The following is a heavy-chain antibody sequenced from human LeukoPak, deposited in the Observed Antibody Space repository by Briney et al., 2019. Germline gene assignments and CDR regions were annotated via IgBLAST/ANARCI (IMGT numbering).Heavy chain of an antibody. V-gene: IGHV4-61*01. D-gene: IGHD5-24*01. CDR2: IYYSGST. J-gene: IGHJ4*02. CDR3: ARGREVATIGYFDY. Sequence: SETLSLTCTVSGGSVSSGSYYWSWIRQPPGRGLEWIGYIYYSGSTNYNPSLKSRVTISVDTSKNQFSLKLSSVTAADTAVYYCARGREVATIGYFDYWGQGTLVTVSS. CDR1: GGSVSSGSYY.